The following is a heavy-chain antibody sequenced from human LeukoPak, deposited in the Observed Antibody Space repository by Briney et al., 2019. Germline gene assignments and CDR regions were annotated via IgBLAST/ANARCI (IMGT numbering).Heavy chain of an antibody. CDR3: AREYGSSHSFDP. CDR2: IYYSGTT. V-gene: IGHV4-39*07. D-gene: IGHD6-13*01. J-gene: IGHJ5*02. Sequence: SETLSLTCTVSGGSISSSSYYWGWIRQPPGKGLEWIGSIYYSGTTNYNPSLKSRVTISVDTSKNQFSLKLSSVTAADTAIYYCAREYGSSHSFDPWGQGTLVTVSS. CDR1: GGSISSSSYY.